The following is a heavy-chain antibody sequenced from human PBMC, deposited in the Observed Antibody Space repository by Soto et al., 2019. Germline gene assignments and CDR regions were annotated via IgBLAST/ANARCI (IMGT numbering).Heavy chain of an antibody. CDR1: RCPFNNCR. CDR3: AAYNTSLHAALDI. CDR2: MNADANKQ. V-gene: IGHV3-7*01. D-gene: IGHD1-20*01. J-gene: IGHJ3*02. Sequence: WWSLRLSCVVSRCPFNNCRMSWVRQAPGKRLEWLANMNADANKQYYVDSVKGRFTILGDSAGCELHLRMDSLRAEDTAVYFGAAYNTSLHAALDIWGRVRMVT.